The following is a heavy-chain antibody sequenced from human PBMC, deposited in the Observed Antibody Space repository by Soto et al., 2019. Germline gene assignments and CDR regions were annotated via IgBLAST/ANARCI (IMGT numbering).Heavy chain of an antibody. CDR2: ISSSSSYI. Sequence: GGSLRLSCAASGFTFSSYSMNWVRQAPGKGLEWVSSISSSSSYIYYADSVKGRFTISRDNAKNSLYLQMNSLRAEDTAVYYCARPSDRYCSGGSCSYYFDYWGQGTLVTVSS. V-gene: IGHV3-21*01. CDR3: ARPSDRYCSGGSCSYYFDY. J-gene: IGHJ4*02. CDR1: GFTFSSYS. D-gene: IGHD2-15*01.